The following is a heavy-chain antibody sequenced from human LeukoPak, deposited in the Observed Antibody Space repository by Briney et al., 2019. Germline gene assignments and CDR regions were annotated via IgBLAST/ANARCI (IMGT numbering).Heavy chain of an antibody. Sequence: GGSLRLSCAASGFTFSSYWMGWVRQAPGKRLEWVANMNIDGSEKYYANSAKGRFTISRDNARNSVYLQMNSLRVEDTAVYYCARDPVEWELLLDYWGQGTLVTVSS. D-gene: IGHD1-26*01. CDR3: ARDPVEWELLLDY. V-gene: IGHV3-7*01. J-gene: IGHJ4*02. CDR2: MNIDGSEK. CDR1: GFTFSSYW.